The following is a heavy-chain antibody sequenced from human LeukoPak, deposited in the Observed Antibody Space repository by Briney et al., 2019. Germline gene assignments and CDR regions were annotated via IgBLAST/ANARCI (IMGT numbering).Heavy chain of an antibody. V-gene: IGHV4-59*12. CDR3: ARSLTAAGSDRGAAGYKKNNWFDP. Sequence: SETLSLTCTVSGGSISSYYWSWIRQPPGKGLEWIGYMYNSGSTNYNPSLKSRVTISVDTSKNQFSLKLTSVTAADTAVYYCARSLTAAGSDRGAAGYKKNNWFDPWGQGTLVTVSS. J-gene: IGHJ5*02. D-gene: IGHD6-13*01. CDR2: MYNSGST. CDR1: GGSISSYY.